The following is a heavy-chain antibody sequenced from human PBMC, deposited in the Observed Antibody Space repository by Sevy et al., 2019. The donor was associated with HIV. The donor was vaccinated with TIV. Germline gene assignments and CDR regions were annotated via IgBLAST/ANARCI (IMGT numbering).Heavy chain of an antibody. CDR1: GLTFSDYY. D-gene: IGHD1-26*01. V-gene: IGHV3-11*06. CDR2: ISSSSSYT. CDR3: ARPEGWELLGAFDI. Sequence: GGSLRLSCAASGLTFSDYYMSWIRQAPGKGLEWVSDISSSSSYTNYADSVKGRFTISRDNAKNALYLQMNSLRAEDRAVYYYARPEGWELLGAFDIWGQGTMVTVS. J-gene: IGHJ3*02.